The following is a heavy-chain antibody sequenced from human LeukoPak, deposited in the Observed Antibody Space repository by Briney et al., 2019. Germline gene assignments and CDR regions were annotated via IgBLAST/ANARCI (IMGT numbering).Heavy chain of an antibody. CDR2: ITSSSDYI. J-gene: IGHJ4*02. CDR1: RFAFSSYY. V-gene: IGHV3-21*01. D-gene: IGHD3-10*01. CDR3: AREGYGSGNYPIDY. Sequence: GGSLRLSCAPSRFAFSSYYMNCVPEAPGKGLEWVSSITSSSDYIYYADSVKGRFTISRDNAKNSLYLQINNLRAEDTAVYYCAREGYGSGNYPIDYWGQGTLVTVSS.